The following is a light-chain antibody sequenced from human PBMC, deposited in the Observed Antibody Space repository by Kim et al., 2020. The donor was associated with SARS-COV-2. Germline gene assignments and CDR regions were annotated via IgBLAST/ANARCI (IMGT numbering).Light chain of an antibody. Sequence: DIQMTQSPSSVSASVGDRVTITCRASQGISNWLAWYQQKPGKVPKLLIYDASSLQSGVPPRFSGSGSGTEFTLTISSLLPEDLATYYCQQDYSFPFTFGEGTKVDIK. J-gene: IGKJ4*02. CDR1: QGISNW. CDR2: DAS. V-gene: IGKV1-12*02. CDR3: QQDYSFPFT.